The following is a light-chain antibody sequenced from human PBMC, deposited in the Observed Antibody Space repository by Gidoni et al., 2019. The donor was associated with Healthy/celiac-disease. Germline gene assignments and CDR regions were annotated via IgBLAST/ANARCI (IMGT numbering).Light chain of an antibody. CDR2: GAS. V-gene: IGKV3-20*01. J-gene: IGKJ2*01. CDR1: QSVSRSY. CDR3: QQYGSSPYT. Sequence: IVLTQSPRTLSLSPGERATLSCRSSQSVSRSYLAWYQQKPGQAPRLLLYGASSRATGIPDRLSGSGSGTDFTLTISRLEPEDFAVYYCQQYGSSPYTFGQGTKLEIK.